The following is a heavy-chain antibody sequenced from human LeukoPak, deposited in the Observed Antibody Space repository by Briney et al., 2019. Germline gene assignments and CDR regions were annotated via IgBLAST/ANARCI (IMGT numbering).Heavy chain of an antibody. J-gene: IGHJ4*02. D-gene: IGHD2-2*01. CDR1: GGSISSYY. V-gene: IGHV4-59*01. Sequence: PSETLSLTCTVSGGSISSYYWIWIRQPPGKGREWIGDIYYSGRTNYNPSLKSRVTTSLDTSKNQISLKLSSVTAADTAVYYCARPQTMGSSSPLGYWGQGTLVTVSS. CDR3: ARPQTMGSSSPLGY. CDR2: IYYSGRT.